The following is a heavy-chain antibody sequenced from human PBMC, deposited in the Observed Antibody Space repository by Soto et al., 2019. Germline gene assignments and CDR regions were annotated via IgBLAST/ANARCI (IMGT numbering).Heavy chain of an antibody. CDR3: ATLHSYGVDY. D-gene: IGHD2-8*01. V-gene: IGHV4-59*08. CDR2: IIYNGNS. Sequence: QVQLQESGPRLVKPSETLSLTCSVSGISISPYYWSWVRQPPGKGLEWIGYIIYNGNSNYNPSLESRVTLSLDTSKNQFSLELKSVTAAATAVYYCATLHSYGVDYWGQGTRVTVSS. CDR1: GISISPYY. J-gene: IGHJ4*02.